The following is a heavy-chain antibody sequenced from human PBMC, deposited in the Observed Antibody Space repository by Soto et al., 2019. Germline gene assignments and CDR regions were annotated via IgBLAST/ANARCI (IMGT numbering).Heavy chain of an antibody. D-gene: IGHD1-26*01. Sequence: QVQLQESGPGLVKPSETLSLTCTVSGGSINSYYWSWIRQPLGKGLEWIGYIFYSGSTNYNPSLKTRVTISVDTSKNQFSLKLSSVTAADTAVYYCARRWGGTFDIWGQGTMVTVSS. J-gene: IGHJ3*02. CDR3: ARRWGGTFDI. V-gene: IGHV4-59*08. CDR2: IFYSGST. CDR1: GGSINSYY.